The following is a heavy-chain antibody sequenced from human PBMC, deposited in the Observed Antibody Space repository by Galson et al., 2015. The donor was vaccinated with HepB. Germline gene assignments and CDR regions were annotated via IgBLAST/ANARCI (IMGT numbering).Heavy chain of an antibody. CDR3: ARGGSGWEDYYFDS. D-gene: IGHD6-19*01. CDR1: GGTFNSYA. J-gene: IGHJ4*02. CDR2: IIAILGTS. V-gene: IGHV1-69*13. Sequence: SVKVSCKASGGTFNSYAINWVRQAPGQGLEWMGGIIAILGTSNYAQKFQGRVTITADESTSAAYMELSSLRSEDTAVYYCARGGSGWEDYYFDSWGQGTLVTVSS.